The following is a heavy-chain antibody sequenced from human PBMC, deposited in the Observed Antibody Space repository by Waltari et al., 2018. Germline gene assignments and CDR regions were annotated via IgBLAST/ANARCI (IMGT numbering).Heavy chain of an antibody. CDR3: TRDLSIAADGTGGY. D-gene: IGHD6-13*01. CDR2: IRSKAYGGTT. V-gene: IGHV3-49*03. CDR1: GFTFGDYV. Sequence: EVQLVESGGGLVQPGRSLRLSCTASGFTFGDYVMSWFRQAPGKGLEWVGLIRSKAYGGTTEYAASVKGRFTISRDDSTSIAYLQMNSRKTEDTAVYYCTRDLSIAADGTGGYWGQGTLVTVSS. J-gene: IGHJ4*02.